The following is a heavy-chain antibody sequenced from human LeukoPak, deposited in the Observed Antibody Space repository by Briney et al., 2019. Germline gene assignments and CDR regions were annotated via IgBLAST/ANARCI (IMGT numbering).Heavy chain of an antibody. J-gene: IGHJ6*03. Sequence: PGGSLRLSCAASGFTFSSYAMSWVRQAPGKGLEWVSAISGRGGSTYYADSVKGRFTISRDNSKHTMYMQMKSLRAEDKAVYYCAKDQIGYCSGGSCLDGGLSYMDVWGKGTTVTVSS. CDR2: ISGRGGST. CDR1: GFTFSSYA. D-gene: IGHD2-15*01. V-gene: IGHV3-23*01. CDR3: AKDQIGYCSGGSCLDGGLSYMDV.